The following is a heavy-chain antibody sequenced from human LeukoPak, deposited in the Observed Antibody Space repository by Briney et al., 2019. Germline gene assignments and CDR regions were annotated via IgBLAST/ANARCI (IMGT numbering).Heavy chain of an antibody. J-gene: IGHJ4*02. CDR2: IKQDGTEK. V-gene: IGHV3-7*01. CDR1: GGSISSYY. D-gene: IGHD3-10*01. CDR3: AKVAKYYYGSETYYFFEH. Sequence: ETLSLTCTVSGGSISSYYWSWIRQPPGKGLEWVANIKQDGTEKYYVDSVKGRFTISRDNAKNSLYLQMNSLRAEDTAVYYCAKVAKYYYGSETYYFFEHWGQGTPVTASS.